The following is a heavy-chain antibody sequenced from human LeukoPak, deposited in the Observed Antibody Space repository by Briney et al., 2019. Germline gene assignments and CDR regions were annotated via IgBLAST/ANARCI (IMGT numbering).Heavy chain of an antibody. V-gene: IGHV3-23*01. CDR2: ISGSGGST. CDR1: GFTFSSYA. Sequence: GGSLRLSCAASGFTFSSYAMSWVRQAPGKGLEWVSAISGSGGSTYYADSVKGRITISRDNTKNSLYLQMSSLRDDDTAVYYCARSSLLHSNAMDVWGQGTTVTVSS. CDR3: ARSSLLHSNAMDV. D-gene: IGHD5-18*01. J-gene: IGHJ6*02.